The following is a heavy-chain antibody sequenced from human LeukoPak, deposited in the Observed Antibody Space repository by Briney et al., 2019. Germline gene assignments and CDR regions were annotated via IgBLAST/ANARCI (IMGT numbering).Heavy chain of an antibody. CDR2: IIPILGLA. CDR1: GGTFISYA. CDR3: ASSQASVRVTNWFDH. Sequence: ASVKVSCKASGGTFISYAISWGRQAPGQGLEWMGRIIPILGLANYAQQFQGSLTIPADNSTTTAYMELSSLRSEDTAVYYCASSQASVRVTNWFDHWGQGTLVTVSS. J-gene: IGHJ5*02. V-gene: IGHV1-69*04. D-gene: IGHD2-21*02.